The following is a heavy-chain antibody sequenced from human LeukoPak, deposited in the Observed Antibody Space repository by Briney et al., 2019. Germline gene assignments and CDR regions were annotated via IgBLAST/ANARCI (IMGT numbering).Heavy chain of an antibody. CDR2: IYYSGST. D-gene: IGHD5-18*01. CDR1: GGSISSSSYY. V-gene: IGHV4-39*01. Sequence: PSETLSLTCTVSGGSISSSSYYWGWIRQPPGKWLEWIGSIYYSGSTYYNPSLKSRVTISVDTSKNQFSLKLSSVTAADTAVYYCASRGYSYGYYFDYWGQGTLVTVSS. CDR3: ASRGYSYGYYFDY. J-gene: IGHJ4*02.